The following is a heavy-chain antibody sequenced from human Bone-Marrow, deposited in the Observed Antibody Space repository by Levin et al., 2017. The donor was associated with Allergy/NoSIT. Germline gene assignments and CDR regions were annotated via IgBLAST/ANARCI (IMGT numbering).Heavy chain of an antibody. Sequence: GGSLRLSCAASGFTFRDYYMNWIRQAPGKGLEWISYISAGGHTIYYADSVKGRFTISRDDAKHSLYLQMNSLRAEDTAVYYCAAETGGHYALDFWGQGTLVTVSS. CDR1: GFTFRDYY. D-gene: IGHD2-8*02. CDR3: AAETGGHYALDF. J-gene: IGHJ4*02. V-gene: IGHV3-11*01. CDR2: ISAGGHTI.